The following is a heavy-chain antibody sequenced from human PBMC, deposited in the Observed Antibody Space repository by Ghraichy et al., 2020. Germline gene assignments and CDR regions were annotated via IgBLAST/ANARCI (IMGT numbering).Heavy chain of an antibody. CDR2: MNLSGTT. V-gene: IGHV4-34*01. CDR1: GGSFRGYS. CDR3: ARATIRDGMDV. J-gene: IGHJ6*02. Sequence: SETLSLTCAVYGGSFRGYSWTWIRQPPGKGLEWIGEMNLSGTTNYKPSLKSRVTISVETSKKQFSLKLRSVSAADTAVYFCARATIRDGMDVWGQGTTVTVSS. D-gene: IGHD5-12*01.